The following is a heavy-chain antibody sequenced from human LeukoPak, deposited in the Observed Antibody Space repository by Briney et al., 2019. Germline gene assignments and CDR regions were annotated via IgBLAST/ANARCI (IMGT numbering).Heavy chain of an antibody. Sequence: GGSLRLSCAASGCTFRNYEMKWVRQAPGKGLAWVSYISSSSSTIYYADSVKGRFTISRDNAKNSLYLQMNSLRAEDTAVYYCARDDDSYGSDNWGQGTLVTVSS. CDR1: GCTFRNYE. D-gene: IGHD5-18*01. V-gene: IGHV3-48*01. CDR2: ISSSSSTI. CDR3: ARDDDSYGSDN. J-gene: IGHJ4*02.